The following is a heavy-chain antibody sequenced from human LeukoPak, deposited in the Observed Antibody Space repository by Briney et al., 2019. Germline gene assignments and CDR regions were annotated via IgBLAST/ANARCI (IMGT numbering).Heavy chain of an antibody. J-gene: IGHJ4*02. D-gene: IGHD4-17*01. Sequence: GGSLRLSCAASGFTFSSYIVDWVRQAPGKGLEWVSSISSSSSYIYYADSVKGRFTISRDNANISLYLQIKSLRAEDTAVYYCAREPTYGAPQVCWGQGTLVTVSS. CDR1: GFTFSSYI. CDR3: AREPTYGAPQVC. V-gene: IGHV3-21*01. CDR2: ISSSSSYI.